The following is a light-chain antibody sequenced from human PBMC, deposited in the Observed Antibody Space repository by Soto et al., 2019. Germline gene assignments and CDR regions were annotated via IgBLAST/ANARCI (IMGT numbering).Light chain of an antibody. CDR1: HNIHNH. J-gene: IGKJ4*01. CDR2: DAI. Sequence: MSHSPATLSVSPGEIVTLSFRASHNIHNHMSWFLQKPGQTPRLLIYDAIIRAPDVPARFSGSWSGTEFTLTINSLQSEDFAVYYCQQYDAWPLTFGGGPTLDI. V-gene: IGKV3-15*01. CDR3: QQYDAWPLT.